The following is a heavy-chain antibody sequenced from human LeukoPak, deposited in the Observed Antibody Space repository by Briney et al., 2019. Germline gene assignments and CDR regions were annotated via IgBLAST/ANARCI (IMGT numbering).Heavy chain of an antibody. CDR2: ISYDGSNK. J-gene: IGHJ6*02. CDR1: GFTFSSYA. Sequence: PGGSLRLSCAASGFTFSSYAMHWVRQAPGKGLEWVAVISYDGSNKYYADSVKGRFTISRDNSKNTLYLQMNSLRAEDTAVYYCAREPYSDYYYYYGMDVWGQGTTVTVSS. D-gene: IGHD4-11*01. V-gene: IGHV3-30-3*01. CDR3: AREPYSDYYYYYGMDV.